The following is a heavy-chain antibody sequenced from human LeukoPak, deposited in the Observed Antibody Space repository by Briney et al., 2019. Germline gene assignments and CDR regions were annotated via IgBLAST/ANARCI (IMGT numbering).Heavy chain of an antibody. Sequence: GASVKVSCKASGYTFTGYYMHWVRQAPGQGLEWMGWINPNSGGTNYAQKFQGRVTMTRDTSISTAYMELSRLRSDDTAVYYCARAADLYGGNSGDAFDIWGQGTMVTVSS. CDR3: ARAADLYGGNSGDAFDI. V-gene: IGHV1-2*02. J-gene: IGHJ3*02. CDR2: INPNSGGT. CDR1: GYTFTGYY. D-gene: IGHD4-23*01.